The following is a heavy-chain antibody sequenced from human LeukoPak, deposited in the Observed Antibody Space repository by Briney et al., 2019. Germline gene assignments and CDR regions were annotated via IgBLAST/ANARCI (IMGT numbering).Heavy chain of an antibody. CDR1: GYSLTQLS. J-gene: IGHJ4*02. Sequence: ASVKVSCKVSGYSLTQLSMHWVRQGIGRGLEWMGGFDPVDGETIYAQKFQGRVTMTENTSTDTAYMELSSLRSDDTAVYYCAILLEDYAFSTGSAKDYWGQGTLVTVSS. V-gene: IGHV1-24*01. CDR3: AILLEDYAFSTGSAKDY. CDR2: FDPVDGET. D-gene: IGHD3-3*01.